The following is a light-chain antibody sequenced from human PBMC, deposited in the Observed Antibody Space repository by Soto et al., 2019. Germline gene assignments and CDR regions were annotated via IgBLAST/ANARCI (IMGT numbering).Light chain of an antibody. CDR3: QQYGSLSWT. CDR2: GAS. CDR1: QSVSSNY. V-gene: IGKV3-20*01. Sequence: DIVFTQSPCTLSLSPGERATLSCRASQSVSSNYLAWYQQKPGQAPRLLIHGASTRATGVPDRFSGSGSGTDFTLTISRLEPEDFAVYHCQQYGSLSWTFGQGTKV. J-gene: IGKJ1*01.